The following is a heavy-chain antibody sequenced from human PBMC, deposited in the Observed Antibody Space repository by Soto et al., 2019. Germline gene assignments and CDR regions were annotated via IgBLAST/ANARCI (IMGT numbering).Heavy chain of an antibody. CDR3: ARDREAGYNFYYGMDV. CDR2: IYTSASI. CDR1: GADINTYS. D-gene: IGHD6-19*01. Sequence: TLSLTCSVSGADINTYSWTWIRQPAGKGLEWIGRIYTSASINYNPSLKGRVTLSVDTSTNQVSLRLASVTAADTATYYCARDREAGYNFYYGMDVWGQGTTVTVSS. V-gene: IGHV4-4*07. J-gene: IGHJ6*02.